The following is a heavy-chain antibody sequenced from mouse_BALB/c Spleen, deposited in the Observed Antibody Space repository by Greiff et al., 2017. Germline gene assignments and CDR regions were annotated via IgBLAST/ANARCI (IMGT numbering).Heavy chain of an antibody. J-gene: IGHJ2*01. CDR3: ALDGGFFDY. V-gene: IGHV5-15*02. Sequence: EVQLVESGGGLVQPGGSRKLSCAASGFTFSDYGMTWVRQAPGKGPEWVAFISNLAYSIYYADTVTGRFTISRENAKNTLYLEMSSLRSEDTAMYYCALDGGFFDYWGQGTTLTVSS. CDR1: GFTFSDYG. CDR2: ISNLAYSI.